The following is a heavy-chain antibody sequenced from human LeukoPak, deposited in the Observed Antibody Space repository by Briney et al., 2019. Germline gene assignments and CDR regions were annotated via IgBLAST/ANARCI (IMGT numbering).Heavy chain of an antibody. CDR2: SSGSDRT. CDR3: AKDRGRDYLNTLEV. J-gene: IGHJ6*02. V-gene: IGHV3-23*01. CDR1: GFMLNTNA. Sequence: PGGSVRLSCAASGFMLNTNAMSWVRQAPGKGLEWVASSSGSDRTYYAESVKGRFTISRDNSRGTLYLQMNSLRADDTAIYYCAKDRGRDYLNTLEVWGQGTTVTVSS. D-gene: IGHD4-11*01.